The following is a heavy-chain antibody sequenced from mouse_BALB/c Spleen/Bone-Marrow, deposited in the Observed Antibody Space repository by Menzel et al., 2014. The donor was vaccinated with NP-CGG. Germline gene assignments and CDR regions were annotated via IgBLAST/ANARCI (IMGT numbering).Heavy chain of an antibody. V-gene: IGHV1-69*02. CDR1: GYTFTIHW. CDR3: ARRNYYGSHYWYFDV. CDR2: IDPSDSDA. J-gene: IGHJ1*01. D-gene: IGHD1-1*01. Sequence: VQLQQSGAELVKPGASVKLSCKASGYTFTIHWMHWVKQRPGQGLEWIGEIDPSDSDANYNQKFKGKATLTVDKSSTTAYMQLSSLTSEDSAVYYCARRNYYGSHYWYFDVWGAGTTVTVSS.